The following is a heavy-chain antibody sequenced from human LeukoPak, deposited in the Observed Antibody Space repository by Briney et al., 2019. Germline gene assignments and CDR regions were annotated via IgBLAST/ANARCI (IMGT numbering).Heavy chain of an antibody. CDR1: GYSISSGYY. V-gene: IGHV4-38-2*02. J-gene: IGHJ4*02. D-gene: IGHD3-10*01. Sequence: SETLSLTCAVSGYSISSGYYWGWIRQPPGKGLEWIGSIYRSGSTYYNPSLKSRVTISVDTSKNQFSLKLSSVTAADTAVYYCARELWFGELLRYFDYWGQGTLVTVSS. CDR3: ARELWFGELLRYFDY. CDR2: IYRSGST.